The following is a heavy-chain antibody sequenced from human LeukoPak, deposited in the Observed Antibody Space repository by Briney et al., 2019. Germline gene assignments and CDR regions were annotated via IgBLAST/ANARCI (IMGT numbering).Heavy chain of an antibody. J-gene: IGHJ4*02. D-gene: IGHD5-12*01. CDR3: AKAPTWTYDYFDY. CDR1: RFTFSSYA. V-gene: IGHV3-23*01. Sequence: PGGSLRLSCAASRFTFSSYAMSWVRQAPGKGLEWVSAISGSGGSTYYADSVKGRFTISRDNSKNTLYLQMNSLRAEDTAVYYCAKAPTWTYDYFDYWGQGTLVTVSS. CDR2: ISGSGGST.